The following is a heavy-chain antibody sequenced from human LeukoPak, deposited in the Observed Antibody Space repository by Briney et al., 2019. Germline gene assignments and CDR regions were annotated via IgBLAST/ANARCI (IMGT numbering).Heavy chain of an antibody. CDR3: ARALYGSGSAGDY. V-gene: IGHV4-34*01. CDR2: ISHSGST. CDR1: GGSFSGYY. J-gene: IGHJ4*02. Sequence: SETLSLTCAVYGGSFSGYYWSWIRQPPGKGLEWIGEISHSGSTNYNPSLKSRVTISVDTSKNQFSLKLSSVTAADTAVYYCARALYGSGSAGDYWGQGTLVTVSS. D-gene: IGHD3-10*01.